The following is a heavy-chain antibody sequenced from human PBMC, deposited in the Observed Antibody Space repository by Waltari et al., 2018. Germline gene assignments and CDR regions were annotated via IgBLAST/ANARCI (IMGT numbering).Heavy chain of an antibody. V-gene: IGHV3-15*01. J-gene: IGHJ6*02. CDR1: GFTFSNAW. CDR3: TTGPPRGGSYSGAYYYYYGMDV. Sequence: EVQLVQSGGGLVKPGGSLRLSCAASGFTFSNAWMSWVRQAPGQGPEWVGRIKSKTDGGTTDYAAPVKGRFTISRDDSKNTLYLQMNSLKTEDTAVYYCTTGPPRGGSYSGAYYYYYGMDVWGQGTTVTVSS. CDR2: IKSKTDGGTT. D-gene: IGHD1-26*01.